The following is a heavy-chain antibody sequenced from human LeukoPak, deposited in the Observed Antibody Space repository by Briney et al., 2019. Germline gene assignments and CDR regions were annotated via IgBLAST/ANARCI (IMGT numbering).Heavy chain of an antibody. CDR2: ISYDGSNK. CDR1: GFTFSSYA. CDR3: ARGTPSSSGWLYYGMDV. V-gene: IGHV3-30-3*01. D-gene: IGHD6-19*01. J-gene: IGHJ6*02. Sequence: VRSLRLSCAASGFTFSSYAMPWVRQAPGKGMEWVAVISYDGSNKYYADSVKGRFTISRDNSKNTLYLQMNSLRAEDTAVYYCARGTPSSSGWLYYGMDVWGQGTTVTVSS.